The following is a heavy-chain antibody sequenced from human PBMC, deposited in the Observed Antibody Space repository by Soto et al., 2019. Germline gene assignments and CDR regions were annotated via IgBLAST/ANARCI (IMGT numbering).Heavy chain of an antibody. Sequence: QVQLVQSGAEVKKPGASVKVSCKASGYTFTGYYMHWVRQAPGQGLEWMGWINPNSGGTNYAQKFQGWVTMTRDTAISTAYKEVSRLRADDTAVYYCARGIAAAAARGMDVWGQGTTVTVSS. CDR1: GYTFTGYY. D-gene: IGHD6-13*01. J-gene: IGHJ6*02. CDR3: ARGIAAAAARGMDV. V-gene: IGHV1-2*04. CDR2: INPNSGGT.